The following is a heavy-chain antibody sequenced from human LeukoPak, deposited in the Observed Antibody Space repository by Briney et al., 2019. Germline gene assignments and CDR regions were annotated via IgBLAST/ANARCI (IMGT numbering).Heavy chain of an antibody. Sequence: GGSLRLSCAASGFTVSSNYMSWVRQAPGKGLEWVSVIYSGGSTYYADSVEGRFTISRDNSKNTLYLQMNSLRAEDTAVYYCASFLEISDTAIDYWGQGTLVTVSS. D-gene: IGHD5-18*01. CDR2: IYSGGST. V-gene: IGHV3-53*01. CDR3: ASFLEISDTAIDY. CDR1: GFTVSSNY. J-gene: IGHJ4*02.